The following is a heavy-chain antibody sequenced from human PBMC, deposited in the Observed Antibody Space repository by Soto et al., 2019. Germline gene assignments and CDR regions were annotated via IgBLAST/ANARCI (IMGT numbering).Heavy chain of an antibody. J-gene: IGHJ4*02. CDR3: AGGIVGVTALDN. Sequence: QVQLVQSGAEEKKPGASVKVSCKASGYTFTSYAMHWVRQAPGQRLEGMGWINAGNGNTKYSQKFPGSVTITRDTSAGTAYMELRSLRAEVAAVYCCAGGIVGVTALDNWGQGTLVTVSS. V-gene: IGHV1-3*05. CDR2: INAGNGNT. D-gene: IGHD2-21*02. CDR1: GYTFTSYA.